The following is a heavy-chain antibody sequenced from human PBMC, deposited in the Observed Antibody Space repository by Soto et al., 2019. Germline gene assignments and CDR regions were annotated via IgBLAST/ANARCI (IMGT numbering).Heavy chain of an antibody. V-gene: IGHV4-34*01. CDR3: ARTKSTVTYYYFDY. J-gene: IGHJ4*02. CDR2: INHSGST. Sequence: QVELQQWGAGLLKPSESLSLTCAVYCGSFSGYYWRGIRQPPGKGLEWVGEINHSGSTNYKPYLKSRVTIAVDTSKNQFSLKLSSVTAADTAVYYCARTKSTVTYYYFDYWGQGTLVTVSS. CDR1: CGSFSGYY. D-gene: IGHD4-17*01.